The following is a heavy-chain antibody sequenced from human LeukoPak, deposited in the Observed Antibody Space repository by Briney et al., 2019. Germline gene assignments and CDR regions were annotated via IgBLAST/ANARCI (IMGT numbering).Heavy chain of an antibody. CDR1: GGSISGGDYY. CDR2: IHYSGST. CDR3: ARLVSDCDNVRCYKGFLDS. Sequence: PSEALSLTCSVSGGSISGGDYYWSWIRQHSGKGLEWIGYIHYSGSTYYNPSLKGRILISVDTSRNQFSLRLSSLTAADTAVYFCARLVSDCDNVRCYKGFLDSWGQGTLVTVSS. V-gene: IGHV4-31*03. J-gene: IGHJ4*02. D-gene: IGHD2-2*02.